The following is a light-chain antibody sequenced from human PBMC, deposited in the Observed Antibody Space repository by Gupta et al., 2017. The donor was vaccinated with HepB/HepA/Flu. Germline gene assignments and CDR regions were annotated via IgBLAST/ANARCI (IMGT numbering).Light chain of an antibody. CDR2: AAS. V-gene: IGKV1-39*01. CDR1: QSIVIY. CDR3: QQSYSIRT. J-gene: IGKJ4*01. Sequence: DILMTQSPSSLSASVGDRVTITCRASQSIVIYLSWYQQKPGKAPKLLIYAASNLQSGVPSRFSGSGSGTDFTLTISSLQPEDFATYYCQQSYSIRTFGGGTKVEIK.